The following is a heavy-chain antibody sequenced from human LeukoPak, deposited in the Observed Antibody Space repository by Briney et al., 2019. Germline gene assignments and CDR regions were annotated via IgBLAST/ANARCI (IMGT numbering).Heavy chain of an antibody. Sequence: SETLSLTCTVSGGSISNSNYCWGWIGQPPGKGLEWIGSISYSGSTYYNPSLKSRVSISVDTSKNQFSLKVTSVTAADTAVFYCARQYVDIRTVGAVYYYYGLVVWGQGTTVTVSS. V-gene: IGHV4-39*01. D-gene: IGHD3-16*02. CDR2: ISYSGST. CDR1: GGSISNSNYC. J-gene: IGHJ6*02. CDR3: ARQYVDIRTVGAVYYYYGLVV.